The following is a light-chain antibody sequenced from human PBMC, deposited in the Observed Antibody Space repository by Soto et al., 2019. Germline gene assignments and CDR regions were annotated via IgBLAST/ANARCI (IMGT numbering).Light chain of an antibody. J-gene: IGKJ1*01. V-gene: IGKV3-20*01. CDR2: GAS. CDR3: QQYGRSPPVK. Sequence: EIVLTQSPGTLSLSPGERATLSCRASQTVSSSYLAWYQQKPGQAPRLLIYGASTRAAGIPDRFSGSGSGTDFTLTISRLEPEDFAVYYCQQYGRSPPVKFGQGTKAEIK. CDR1: QTVSSSY.